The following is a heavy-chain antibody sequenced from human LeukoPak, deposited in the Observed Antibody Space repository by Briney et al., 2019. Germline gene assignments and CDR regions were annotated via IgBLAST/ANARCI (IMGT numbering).Heavy chain of an antibody. D-gene: IGHD6-13*01. V-gene: IGHV4-39*07. CDR3: ARVRQQLVLDAFDI. CDR1: GGSISSSSYY. CDR2: IYYSGST. Sequence: PSETLSLTCTVSGGSISSSSYYWGWIRQPPGKGLEWIGSIYYSGSTYYNPSLKSRVTISVDTSKNQFSLKLSSVTAADTAVYYCARVRQQLVLDAFDIWGQGTMVTVSS. J-gene: IGHJ3*02.